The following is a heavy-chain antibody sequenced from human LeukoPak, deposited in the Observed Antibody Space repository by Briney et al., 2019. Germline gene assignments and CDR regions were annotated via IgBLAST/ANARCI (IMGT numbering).Heavy chain of an antibody. V-gene: IGHV4-34*01. Sequence: SSETLSLTCAVYGGSFSGYYWSWIRQPPGKGLEWIGEINRSGSTNYNPSLKSRVTISVDTSKNQFSLKLSSVTAADTAVYYCARSIGSDPWGQGTLVTVSS. CDR2: INRSGST. J-gene: IGHJ5*02. CDR1: GGSFSGYY. CDR3: ARSIGSDP.